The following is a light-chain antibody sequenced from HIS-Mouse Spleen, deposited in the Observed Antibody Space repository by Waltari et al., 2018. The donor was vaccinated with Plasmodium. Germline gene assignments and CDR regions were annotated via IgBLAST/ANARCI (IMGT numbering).Light chain of an antibody. CDR3: QQYNNWSFT. CDR2: GAS. J-gene: IGKJ3*01. CDR1: QSVSSN. Sequence: EIVMTQSPATLSLSPGERATLSCRARQSVSSNLAWYQQKPGQAPRLLIYGASTRATGIPARFSGIGSGTEFTLTISSLQSEDFAVYYCQQYNNWSFTFGPGTKVDIK. V-gene: IGKV3-15*01.